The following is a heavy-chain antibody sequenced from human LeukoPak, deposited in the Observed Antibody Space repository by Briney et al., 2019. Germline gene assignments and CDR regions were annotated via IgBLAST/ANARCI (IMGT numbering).Heavy chain of an antibody. D-gene: IGHD4-17*01. CDR3: ARGSVTTGVAGDY. J-gene: IGHJ4*02. Sequence: SETLSLTCAVYGGSFSGYYWSWIRQPPGNGLEWIGEINHSGSTNYNPSLKSRVTISVDTSKNQFSLKLSSVTAADTAVYYCARGSVTTGVAGDYWGQGTLVTVSS. CDR1: GGSFSGYY. CDR2: INHSGST. V-gene: IGHV4-34*01.